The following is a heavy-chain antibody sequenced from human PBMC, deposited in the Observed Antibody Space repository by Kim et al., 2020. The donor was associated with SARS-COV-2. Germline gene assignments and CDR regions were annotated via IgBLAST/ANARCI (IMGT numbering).Heavy chain of an antibody. V-gene: IGHV3-23*01. CDR3: AKGGNAYYYYYGMDV. Sequence: DPVKGRFTISRDNSKNTLYLQMNSLRAEDTAVYYCAKGGNAYYYYYGMDVWGQGTTVTVSS. D-gene: IGHD3-10*01. J-gene: IGHJ6*02.